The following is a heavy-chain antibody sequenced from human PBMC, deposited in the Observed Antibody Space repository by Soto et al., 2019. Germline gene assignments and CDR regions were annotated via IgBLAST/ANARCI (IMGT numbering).Heavy chain of an antibody. D-gene: IGHD2-8*01. CDR3: ARGCNGVCTEATEFDS. J-gene: IGHJ4*02. V-gene: IGHV4-34*01. CDR2: INHRGST. Sequence: PSETLSLTCAVYAGSSSGYYWSWIRQSPGKGLEWIGEINHRGSTKYNPSLKSRGTISVDTSKNQFSLKLISVTAADTAVYYCARGCNGVCTEATEFDSLGQGNLVTVSS. CDR1: AGSSSGYY.